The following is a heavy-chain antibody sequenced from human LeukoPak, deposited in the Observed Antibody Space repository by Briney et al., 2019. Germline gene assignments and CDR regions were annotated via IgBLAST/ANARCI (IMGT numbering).Heavy chain of an antibody. J-gene: IGHJ4*02. V-gene: IGHV3-33*06. CDR1: KFTFSHFG. D-gene: IGHD3-22*01. CDR3: AKARGYYDNSGQTLDC. CDR2: IWSDGSNQ. Sequence: PGGSLRLSCAASKFTFSHFGMHWVRQAPGKGLQWVAVIWSDGSNQYYADSVKGRFTISRDNSKNTLYLQMNSLRAEDTAVYYCAKARGYYDNSGQTLDCWGQGTLVTVSS.